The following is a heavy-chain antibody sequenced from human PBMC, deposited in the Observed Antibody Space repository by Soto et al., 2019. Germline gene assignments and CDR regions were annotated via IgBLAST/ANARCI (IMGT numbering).Heavy chain of an antibody. D-gene: IGHD2-15*01. Sequence: PSQTQPLSYTVSDDTIRNYYWSWIRQPPGKGLEWIGYIYYSGSTNYNPSLKSRVTISVDTSKKQFSLKLSSVTAADTAVYYCAILKGYWSGGSCPKVFEFWVKGTLVTVS. V-gene: IGHV4-59*08. CDR3: AILKGYWSGGSCPKVFEF. J-gene: IGHJ3*01. CDR1: DDTIRNYY. CDR2: IYYSGST.